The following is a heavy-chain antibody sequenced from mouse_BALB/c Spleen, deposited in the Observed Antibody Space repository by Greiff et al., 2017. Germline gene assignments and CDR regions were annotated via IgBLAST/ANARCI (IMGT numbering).Heavy chain of an antibody. CDR2: INPSNGGT. D-gene: IGHD1-1*01. Sequence: VQLQQPGAELVKPGASVKLSCKASGYTFTSYYMYWVKQRPGQGLEWIGGINPSNGGTNFNEKFKSKATLTVDKSSSTAYMQLSSLTSEDSAVYYCTVLRRYYFDYWGQGTTLTVSS. J-gene: IGHJ2*01. CDR3: TVLRRYYFDY. CDR1: GYTFTSYY. V-gene: IGHV1S81*02.